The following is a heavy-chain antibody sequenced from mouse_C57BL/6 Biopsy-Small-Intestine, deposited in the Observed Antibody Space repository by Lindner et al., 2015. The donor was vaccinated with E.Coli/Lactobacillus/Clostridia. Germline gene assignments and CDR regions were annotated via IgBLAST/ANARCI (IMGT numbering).Heavy chain of an antibody. Sequence: QESGPELVKPGASVKISCKASGYSFTGYYMHWVKQSSEKSLEWIGEINPSTGGTSYNQKFKGKATLTVDKSSSTAYMQLKSLTSEDSAVYYCARSRTGNYFDYWGQGTTLTVSS. CDR1: GYSFTGYY. CDR2: INPSTGGT. CDR3: ARSRTGNYFDY. V-gene: IGHV1-43*01. D-gene: IGHD4-1*01. J-gene: IGHJ2*01.